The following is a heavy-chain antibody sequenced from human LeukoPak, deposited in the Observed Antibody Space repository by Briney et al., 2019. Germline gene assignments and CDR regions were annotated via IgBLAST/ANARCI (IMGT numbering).Heavy chain of an antibody. CDR3: AREGGYSYGDAPLHFDN. J-gene: IGHJ4*02. D-gene: IGHD5-18*01. CDR2: IYYSGST. CDR1: GGSISSYY. V-gene: IGHV4-59*12. Sequence: PSETLSLTCTVSGGSISSYYWSWTRQPPGKGLEWIGYIYYSGSTNYNPSLKSRVTISVDTSKNQISLKLTSLTAADTAVYYCAREGGYSYGDAPLHFDNWGQGTLVTVSS.